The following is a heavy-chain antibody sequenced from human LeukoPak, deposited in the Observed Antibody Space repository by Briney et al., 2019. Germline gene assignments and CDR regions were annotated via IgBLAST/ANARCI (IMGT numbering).Heavy chain of an antibody. D-gene: IGHD3-10*01. V-gene: IGHV3-30-3*01. CDR3: ARDLMVYNAFDI. CDR1: GFTFSSYA. J-gene: IGHJ3*02. Sequence: GGSLRLSCAASGFTFSSYAMHWVRQAPGKGLEWVAVISYDGSNKYYADSVKGRFTISRDNSKNTLYLQMNSLRAEDTAVYCCARDLMVYNAFDIWGQGTMVTVSS. CDR2: ISYDGSNK.